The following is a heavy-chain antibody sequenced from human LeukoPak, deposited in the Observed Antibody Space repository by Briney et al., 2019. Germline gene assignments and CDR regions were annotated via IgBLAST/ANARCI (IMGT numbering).Heavy chain of an antibody. D-gene: IGHD3-10*01. V-gene: IGHV1-18*01. Sequence: GASVKVSCEASGYSFSVYGISWVRQAPGQGLEWMGWISGNHGNTDYAQKLQGRVTMTTDTSTSTAYIELRSLRSDDTAVYYCARDYDHYGSGGNENRHWFDPWGQGTLVIVSS. CDR2: ISGNHGNT. J-gene: IGHJ5*02. CDR3: ARDYDHYGSGGNENRHWFDP. CDR1: GYSFSVYG.